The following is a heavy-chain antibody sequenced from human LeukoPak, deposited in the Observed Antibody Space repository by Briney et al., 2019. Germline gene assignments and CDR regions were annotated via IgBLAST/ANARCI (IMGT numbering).Heavy chain of an antibody. CDR2: ISSSGNTI. J-gene: IGHJ6*03. CDR1: GFTFSSYS. V-gene: IGHV3-48*04. D-gene: IGHD3-3*02. CDR3: ARDLAYYYYMDV. Sequence: GGSLRLSCAASGFTFSSYSMMWVRQAPGKGLEWVSYISSSGNTIYYADSVKGRFTISRDNAKNSLYLQMNSLRAEDTAVYYCARDLAYYYYMDVWGKGTTVTISS.